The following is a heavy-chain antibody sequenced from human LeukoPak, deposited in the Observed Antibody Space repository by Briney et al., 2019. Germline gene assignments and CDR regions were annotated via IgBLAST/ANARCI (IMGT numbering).Heavy chain of an antibody. CDR3: AKGAELRWLQSNFDY. CDR1: GFTFDDYA. CDR2: ISGGGGST. J-gene: IGHJ4*02. Sequence: GGSLRLSCAASGFTFDDYAMHWVRQAPGKGLEWVSLISGGGGSTYYADSVKGRFTISRDNSKNSLYLQMNSLRTEDTALYYCAKGAELRWLQSNFDYWGQGTLVTVSS. V-gene: IGHV3-43*02. D-gene: IGHD5-24*01.